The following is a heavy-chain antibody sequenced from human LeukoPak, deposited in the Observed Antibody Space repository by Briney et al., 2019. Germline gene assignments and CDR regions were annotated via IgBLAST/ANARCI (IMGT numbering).Heavy chain of an antibody. D-gene: IGHD6-13*01. CDR3: ASAAGTAAFDP. CDR2: IYTSGST. V-gene: IGHV4-4*07. CDR1: GGSISTYY. Sequence: NSSETLSLTCTVSGGSISTYYWSWIRQPAGKGLEWIGRIYTSGSTSYNPSLNSRVTMSVDTSKNQLSLKLTSVTAADTAVYYCASAAGTAAFDPWGQGTLVTVSS. J-gene: IGHJ5*02.